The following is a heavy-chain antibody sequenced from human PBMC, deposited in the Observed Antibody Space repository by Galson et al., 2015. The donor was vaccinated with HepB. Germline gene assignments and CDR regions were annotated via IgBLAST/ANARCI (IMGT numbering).Heavy chain of an antibody. Sequence: SVKVSCKASGGTFSSYAISWVRQAPGQGLEWMGGIIPIFGTANYAQKFQGRVTITADESTSTAYMELSSLRSEDTAVYYCARVIVAFGGDWFDPWGQGTLVTVSS. D-gene: IGHD5-12*01. V-gene: IGHV1-69*13. J-gene: IGHJ5*02. CDR1: GGTFSSYA. CDR2: IIPIFGTA. CDR3: ARVIVAFGGDWFDP.